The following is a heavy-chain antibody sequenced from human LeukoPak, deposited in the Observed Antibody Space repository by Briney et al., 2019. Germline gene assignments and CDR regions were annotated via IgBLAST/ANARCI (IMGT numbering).Heavy chain of an antibody. CDR1: DGFISSYF. D-gene: IGHD3-10*01. CDR2: ISYSGST. V-gene: IGHV4-59*08. CDR3: ARVEDGSGSSDY. J-gene: IGHJ4*02. Sequence: SETLSLTCTVSDGFISSYFWSWIRQPPGKGLEWIGYISYSGSTNYNPSLKSRITVSVDTSKNQFSLKLSSVTAADTAVYYCARVEDGSGSSDYWGQGTLVTVSS.